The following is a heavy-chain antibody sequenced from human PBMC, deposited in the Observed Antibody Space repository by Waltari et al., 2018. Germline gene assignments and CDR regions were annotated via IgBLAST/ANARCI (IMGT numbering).Heavy chain of an antibody. Sequence: EVQLVQSGTEVKKHGESLKISCKASGYTFTTYWIGRVRQMPGKGLEWMGIIYPGDSDTRYSPSIQGQVTMSVDKSISTAYLQWSSLKASDTAMYYCGRHRGSGSIYYGMDVWGQGTTVTVSS. CDR1: GYTFTTYW. V-gene: IGHV5-51*01. CDR2: IYPGDSDT. J-gene: IGHJ6*02. D-gene: IGHD6-25*01. CDR3: GRHRGSGSIYYGMDV.